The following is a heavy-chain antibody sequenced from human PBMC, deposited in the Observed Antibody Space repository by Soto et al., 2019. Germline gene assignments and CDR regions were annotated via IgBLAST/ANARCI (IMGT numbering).Heavy chain of an antibody. V-gene: IGHV1-18*01. Sequence: QVQLVQSGAEVKKPGASVKVSCKASGYTFTSYGIIWVRQAPGQGLEWMGWISAYNGNTNYAQKLQGRVTMTTDTSTSTAYMELRSLRSDDTAVYYCARDHKIVVVTVPFGYWGQGTLVTVSS. D-gene: IGHD2-21*02. CDR2: ISAYNGNT. J-gene: IGHJ4*02. CDR3: ARDHKIVVVTVPFGY. CDR1: GYTFTSYG.